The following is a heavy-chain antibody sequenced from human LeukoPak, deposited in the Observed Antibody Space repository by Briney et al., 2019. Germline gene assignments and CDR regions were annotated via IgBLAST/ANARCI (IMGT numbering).Heavy chain of an antibody. J-gene: IGHJ4*02. D-gene: IGHD5-18*01. V-gene: IGHV3-64*01. Sequence: GGSLRLSCAASGFTFSSYAMHWVSQAPGKGLEYVSSISSNGGNTYYANSVKGRFTISRDNSKNTLYLQMGSLRAEDMAVYYCARDQGYNYGYGFDYWGQGTLVTVSS. CDR1: GFTFSSYA. CDR2: ISSNGGNT. CDR3: ARDQGYNYGYGFDY.